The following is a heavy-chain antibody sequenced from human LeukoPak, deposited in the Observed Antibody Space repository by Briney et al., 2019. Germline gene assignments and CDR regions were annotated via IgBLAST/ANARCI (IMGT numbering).Heavy chain of an antibody. D-gene: IGHD5-18*01. CDR1: GFTFSSYA. J-gene: IGHJ4*02. CDR3: ARLDTAMGTFDY. CDR2: ISYDGSNK. Sequence: GGSLRLSCAAPGFTFSSYAMHWVRQAPGRGLEWVAVISYDGSNKYYADSVKGRFTISRDNSKNTLYLQMNSLRAEDTAVYYCARLDTAMGTFDYWGQGTLVTVSS. V-gene: IGHV3-30-3*01.